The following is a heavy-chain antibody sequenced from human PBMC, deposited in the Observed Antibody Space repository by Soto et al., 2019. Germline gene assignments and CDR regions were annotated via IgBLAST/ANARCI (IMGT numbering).Heavy chain of an antibody. Sequence: EVQLLESGGGLVQPGGSLRLSCAASGFTFSSYAMSWVRQAPGKGLEWVSAISGSGGSTYYADSVKGRFTISRDNSKNTLYLQMNSLRADDTAVYYCAKDQVLDLMITFGGVIVTVFDYWGQGTLVTVSS. CDR1: GFTFSSYA. J-gene: IGHJ4*02. V-gene: IGHV3-23*01. D-gene: IGHD3-16*02. CDR3: AKDQVLDLMITFGGVIVTVFDY. CDR2: ISGSGGST.